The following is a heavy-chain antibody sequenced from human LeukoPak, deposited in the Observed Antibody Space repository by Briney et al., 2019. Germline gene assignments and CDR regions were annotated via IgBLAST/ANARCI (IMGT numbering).Heavy chain of an antibody. V-gene: IGHV3-21*01. CDR3: ARDSFYQNSSRWSMAWFDY. J-gene: IGHJ4*02. CDR2: ISSSSSYI. D-gene: IGHD6-19*01. CDR1: GFTFSSYS. Sequence: GGSLRLSCAASGFTFSSYSMNWVRQAPGKGLEWVSSISSSSSYIYYADSVKGRFTISRDNAKNSLYLQMNSLRAEDTAVYYCARDSFYQNSSRWSMAWFDYWGQGTLVTVSS.